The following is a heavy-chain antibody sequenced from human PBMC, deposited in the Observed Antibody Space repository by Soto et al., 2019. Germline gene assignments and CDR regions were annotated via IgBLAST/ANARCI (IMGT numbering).Heavy chain of an antibody. CDR1: GASIRSGGYY. CDR3: ARIEMASIK. V-gene: IGHV4-31*03. J-gene: IGHJ4*02. Sequence: SETLSLTCSVSGASIRSGGYYWSWLRQSPGKGLEWIGHIYYTGSTFYSPSPKSRLTISLDTSKNQFSLDLRSVTAADTAMYYCARIEMASIKWGRGXLVTVYS. CDR2: IYYTGST.